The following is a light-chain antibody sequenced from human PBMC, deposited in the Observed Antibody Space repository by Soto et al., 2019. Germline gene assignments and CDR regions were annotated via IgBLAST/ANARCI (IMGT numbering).Light chain of an antibody. CDR1: HIVTSNY. V-gene: IGKV3-20*01. CDR2: GAS. Sequence: EIVLTQSPGTLSSSPGERATLSCRASHIVTSNYLAWYQQKPGQAPRLLIFGASSRATGLPGRFSGGVSGAHFTLTKSRQEPEDFEVYYCQQYGSSPETFGQGTKVEIK. CDR3: QQYGSSPET. J-gene: IGKJ1*01.